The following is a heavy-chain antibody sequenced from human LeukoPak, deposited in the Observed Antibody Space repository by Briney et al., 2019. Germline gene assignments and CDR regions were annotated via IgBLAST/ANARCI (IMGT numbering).Heavy chain of an antibody. V-gene: IGHV3-33*06. CDR3: AKDGSSSSRTSYYYYYYMDV. CDR1: GFTFSSYG. Sequence: GGSLRLSCAASGFTFSSYGMHWVRQAPGEGLEWVAVIWYDGSNKYYADSVKGRFTISRDNSKDTLYLQMNSLRAEDTAVYYCAKDGSSSSRTSYYYYYYMDVWGKGTTVTVSS. D-gene: IGHD6-6*01. CDR2: IWYDGSNK. J-gene: IGHJ6*03.